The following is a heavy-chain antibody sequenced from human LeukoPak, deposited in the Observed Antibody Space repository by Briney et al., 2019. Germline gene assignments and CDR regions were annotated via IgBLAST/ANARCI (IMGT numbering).Heavy chain of an antibody. CDR2: ISYDGSNK. CDR3: TREVSGSLYFDY. D-gene: IGHD1-26*01. J-gene: IGHJ4*02. Sequence: PGGSLRLSCAASGFTFSSYGMHWVRQAPGKGLEWVAVISYDGSNKYYADSVKGRFTISRDNSKNTLYLQMNGLRAEDTAVYYCTREVSGSLYFDYWGQGTLVTVPS. CDR1: GFTFSSYG. V-gene: IGHV3-30*03.